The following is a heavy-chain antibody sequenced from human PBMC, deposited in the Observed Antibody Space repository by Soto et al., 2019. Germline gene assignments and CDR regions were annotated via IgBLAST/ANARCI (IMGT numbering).Heavy chain of an antibody. V-gene: IGHV1-18*01. J-gene: IGHJ3*02. Sequence: ASVKVSCKASGYTFTSYGISWVRQAPGQGLEWMGWISAYNGNTNYAQKLQGRVTMTTDTSTSTAYMELRSLRSDDTAVYYCAGVTYYYDSSNDAFDIWGQGTMVTVSS. CDR1: GYTFTSYG. D-gene: IGHD3-22*01. CDR2: ISAYNGNT. CDR3: AGVTYYYDSSNDAFDI.